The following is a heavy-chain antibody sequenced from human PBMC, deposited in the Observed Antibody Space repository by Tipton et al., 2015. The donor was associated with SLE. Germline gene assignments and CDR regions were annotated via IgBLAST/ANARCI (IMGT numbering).Heavy chain of an antibody. Sequence: TLSLTCTVSGGSINNFFWSWIRQTPGKGLEWIGHIFYTGSARYNPSLKSRITILIDTSRNQFSLRLGSVTAADTAIYYCARPLGYCTSTDCYAGTNWFDPWGQGTLVTVSS. J-gene: IGHJ5*02. D-gene: IGHD2-2*01. V-gene: IGHV4-59*01. CDR1: GGSINNFF. CDR3: ARPLGYCTSTDCYAGTNWFDP. CDR2: IFYTGSA.